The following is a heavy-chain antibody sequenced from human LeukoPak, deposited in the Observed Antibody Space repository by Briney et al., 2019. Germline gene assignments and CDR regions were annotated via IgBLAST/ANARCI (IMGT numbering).Heavy chain of an antibody. V-gene: IGHV1-69-2*01. J-gene: IGHJ4*02. D-gene: IGHD2-15*01. CDR1: GYTFTDYY. CDR2: VDPEDGET. CDR3: ARGAFRYCSGGSCYSDY. Sequence: ATVKISCKVSGYTFTDYYMHWVQQAPGKGLEWMGLVDPEDGETIYAEKFQGRVTITADTSTDTAYMELSSLRSEDTAVYYCARGAFRYCSGGSCYSDYWGQGTLVTVSS.